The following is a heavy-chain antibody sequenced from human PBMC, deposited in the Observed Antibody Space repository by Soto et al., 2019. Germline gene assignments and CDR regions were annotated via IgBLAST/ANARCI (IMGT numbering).Heavy chain of an antibody. J-gene: IGHJ5*02. Sequence: GGSPRLSCAASGFTFSSYAMSWVRQAPGKGLEWVSAISGSGGSTYYADSVKGRFTISRDNSKNTLYLQMNSLRAEDTAVYYCAKDRSTYYLVPPFDPWGQGTLVTGSS. CDR1: GFTFSSYA. CDR2: ISGSGGST. D-gene: IGHD3-10*01. V-gene: IGHV3-23*01. CDR3: AKDRSTYYLVPPFDP.